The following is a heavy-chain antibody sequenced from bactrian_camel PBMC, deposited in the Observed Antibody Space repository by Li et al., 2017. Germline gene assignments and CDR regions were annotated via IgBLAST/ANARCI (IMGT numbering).Heavy chain of an antibody. CDR3: AIREEYGGSWG. CDR1: GFTFDDYP. J-gene: IGHJ4*01. CDR2: ISSDGSNT. V-gene: IGHV3S36*01. D-gene: IGHD6*01. Sequence: VQLVESGGGLVQPGGSLRLSCAASGFTFDDYPMIWVRQAPGKGLEWVSGISSDGSNTYYADSVKGRFTISRDNAKNTVYLQMNSLKSEDTALYYCAIREEYGGSWGWGQGTQVTVS.